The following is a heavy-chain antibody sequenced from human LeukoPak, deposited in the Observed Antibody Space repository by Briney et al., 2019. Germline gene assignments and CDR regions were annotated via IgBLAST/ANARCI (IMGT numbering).Heavy chain of an antibody. CDR3: ARVISSSWYTHVDY. Sequence: SETLSLTCAVYGGSFSGYYWSWIRQPPGKGLEWIGEINHSGSTNYNPSLKSRVTVSVETSKSQFSLKLSSVTAADTAVYYCARVISSSWYTHVDYWGQGTLVTVSS. CDR1: GGSFSGYY. D-gene: IGHD6-13*01. V-gene: IGHV4-34*01. CDR2: INHSGST. J-gene: IGHJ4*02.